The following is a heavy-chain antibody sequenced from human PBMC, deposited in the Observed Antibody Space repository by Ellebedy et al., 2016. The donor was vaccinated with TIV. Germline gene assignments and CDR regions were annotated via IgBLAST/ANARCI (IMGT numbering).Heavy chain of an antibody. V-gene: IGHV3-74*01. Sequence: GESLKISCAASGFTFSSYYMHWVRQAPGKGLVCVSRINVDGTFTSYANSVKGRFTISRDNAKNTLYLQMNSLRDEDTAVYYCARDQGWAYPGSTRFDYWGQGTLVTVSS. J-gene: IGHJ4*03. CDR1: GFTFSSYY. D-gene: IGHD3-10*01. CDR2: INVDGTFT. CDR3: ARDQGWAYPGSTRFDY.